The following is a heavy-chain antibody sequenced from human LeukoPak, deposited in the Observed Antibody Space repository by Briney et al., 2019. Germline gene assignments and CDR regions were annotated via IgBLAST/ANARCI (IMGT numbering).Heavy chain of an antibody. CDR3: ARDSRRSSGWRYDFDY. J-gene: IGHJ4*02. CDR2: INPNSGGT. D-gene: IGHD6-19*01. Sequence: ASVKVSCKASGYTFTGYYMHWVRQAPGQGLEWMGWINPNSGGTNYAQKFQGRVTMTRDTSISTAYMELSRLRSDDTAVYYCARDSRRSSGWRYDFDYWGQGTLVTVSS. V-gene: IGHV1-2*02. CDR1: GYTFTGYY.